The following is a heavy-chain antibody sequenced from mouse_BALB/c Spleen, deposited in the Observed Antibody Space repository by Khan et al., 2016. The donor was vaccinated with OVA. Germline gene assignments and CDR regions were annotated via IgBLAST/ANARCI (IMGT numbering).Heavy chain of an antibody. CDR2: ISCYNGAT. D-gene: IGHD2-2*01. V-gene: IGHV1S34*01. CDR1: GYSFTGYY. J-gene: IGHJ4*01. Sequence: LVKTGASVKISCKASGYSFTGYYMHWVKQSHGKSLEWIGYISCYNGATTYNQKFKGKATFTVDTSSSTAYMQFNSLTSEEYAVYYCGRSHLLWLYAIDYWGQGTSVTVSS. CDR3: GRSHLLWLYAIDY.